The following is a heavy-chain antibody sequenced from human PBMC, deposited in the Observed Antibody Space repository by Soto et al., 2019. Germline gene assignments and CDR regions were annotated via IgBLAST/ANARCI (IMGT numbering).Heavy chain of an antibody. CDR1: GGSVSSNSYS. J-gene: IGHJ6*02. V-gene: IGHV4-39*01. D-gene: IGHD2-15*01. CDR3: ARLNRCSVGTSCHGYNGIDV. CDR2: IYSSENT. Sequence: QLQLQESGPGLVKPSETLSLTCTVSGGSVSSNSYSWGWIRQSTGKGLEWIGAIYSSENTNYNPSLKCPVTISVNTSMNEFTLRVSSVTAADTAVYSCARLNRCSVGTSCHGYNGIDVWGQGTTVTDS.